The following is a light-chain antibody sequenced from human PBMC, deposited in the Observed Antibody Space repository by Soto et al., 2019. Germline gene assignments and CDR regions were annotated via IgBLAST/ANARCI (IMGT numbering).Light chain of an antibody. V-gene: IGKV1-5*01. CDR2: DAS. Sequence: DIQMTQSPSSLSASVGDRVTITCRASQGISSYLAWYQQKPGKAPKLLIYDASSLESGVPSRFSGSGSGTEFTLTISSLQPDDFATYYCQQYNSYSWTFGQGTKVDIK. CDR3: QQYNSYSWT. J-gene: IGKJ1*01. CDR1: QGISSY.